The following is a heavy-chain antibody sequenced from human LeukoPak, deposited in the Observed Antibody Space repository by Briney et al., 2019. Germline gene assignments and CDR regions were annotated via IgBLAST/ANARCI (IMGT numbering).Heavy chain of an antibody. D-gene: IGHD3-3*01. J-gene: IGHJ4*02. CDR2: INPNSGGT. V-gene: IGHV1-2*02. CDR1: GYTFTGYN. Sequence: ASVKVSCNASGYTFTGYNMHWVRQAPGQGLEWMGWINPNSGGTNNVQKSQGRLTTTRDTPISTAYMEMSRLRSDDTAVYYCASSYDFWSGYLPFDYWGQGTLVTVSS. CDR3: ASSYDFWSGYLPFDY.